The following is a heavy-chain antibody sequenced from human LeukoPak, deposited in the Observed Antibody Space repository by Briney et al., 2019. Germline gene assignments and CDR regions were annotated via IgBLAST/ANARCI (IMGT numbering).Heavy chain of an antibody. Sequence: SETLSLTCTVSGYSISSGYYWGWIRQPPGKGLEWIASIYHSGSTYYNPSLKTRVTISVDTSKNQFSLKLSSVTAADTAVYYCGRGGWIQLWPMTIDIWGQGTMVTVSS. V-gene: IGHV4-38-2*02. CDR1: GYSISSGYY. D-gene: IGHD5-18*01. CDR2: IYHSGST. CDR3: GRGGWIQLWPMTIDI. J-gene: IGHJ3*02.